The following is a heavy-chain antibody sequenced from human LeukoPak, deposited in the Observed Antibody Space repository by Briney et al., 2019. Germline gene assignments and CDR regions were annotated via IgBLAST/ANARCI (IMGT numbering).Heavy chain of an antibody. CDR2: IHTRGNT. Sequence: PSETLSLTCTVSGGSISSGSYCWGWIRQPAGKGLEWIGHIHTRGNTNYNSSLKGRVTISVYTSKNQFSLKLSSVTAADTAVYYCARDPGIMVRGSRRGYDGNYYYMDGWGKGTTVTISS. CDR1: GGSISSGSYC. D-gene: IGHD3-10*01. V-gene: IGHV4-61*09. CDR3: ARDPGIMVRGSRRGYDGNYYYMDG. J-gene: IGHJ6*03.